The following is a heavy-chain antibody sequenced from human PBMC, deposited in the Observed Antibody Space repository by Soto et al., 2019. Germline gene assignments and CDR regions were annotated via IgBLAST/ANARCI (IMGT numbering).Heavy chain of an antibody. Sequence: EVQLLESGGGLVQPGGSLRLSCAASGFTFSSYALIWVRQAPGKGLEWVSAISGRDGTTYYADSVKGRFTISRDNSKNALYLQMNSLRAEDTAVYYCVTDQGYSGNYYARPAFDYWGQGTLVTVSS. D-gene: IGHD1-26*01. CDR2: ISGRDGTT. J-gene: IGHJ4*02. V-gene: IGHV3-23*01. CDR3: VTDQGYSGNYYARPAFDY. CDR1: GFTFSSYA.